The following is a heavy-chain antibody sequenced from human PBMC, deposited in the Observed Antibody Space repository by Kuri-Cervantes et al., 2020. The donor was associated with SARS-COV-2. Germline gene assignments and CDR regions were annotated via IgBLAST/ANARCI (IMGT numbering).Heavy chain of an antibody. CDR2: ISYDGSNK. V-gene: IGHV3-30-3*01. Sequence: LSLTCAASGFTFSSYAMHWVRQAPGKGLEWVAVISYDGSNKYYADSVKGRFTISRDNSKNTLYLQMNSLRAEDTAVYYCAREGYYDSSGNYAATGTDVWGKGTTVTVSS. D-gene: IGHD3-22*01. J-gene: IGHJ6*04. CDR1: GFTFSSYA. CDR3: AREGYYDSSGNYAATGTDV.